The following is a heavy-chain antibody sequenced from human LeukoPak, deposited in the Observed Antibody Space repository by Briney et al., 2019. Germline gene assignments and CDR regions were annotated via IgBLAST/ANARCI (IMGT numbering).Heavy chain of an antibody. D-gene: IGHD3-10*01. Sequence: PSETLSLTCTVPGGSISSYYWSWLRQPPGKGLEWVGYIYYSGSTFSNPSLRSRLTISIDTSKNQFSLKLNSVTAADTAVYYCARGAHYGSGSYSWFDPWGQGTLVTVSS. CDR1: GGSISSYY. CDR2: IYYSGST. V-gene: IGHV4-59*06. J-gene: IGHJ5*02. CDR3: ARGAHYGSGSYSWFDP.